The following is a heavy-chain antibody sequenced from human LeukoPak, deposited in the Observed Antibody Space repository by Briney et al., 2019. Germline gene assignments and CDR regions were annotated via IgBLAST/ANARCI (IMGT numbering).Heavy chain of an antibody. Sequence: GGSLRLSCAASGFTVSSNYMSWVRQAPGKGLEWVSVIYSGGSTYYADSVKGRFTISRDNSKNTLYLQMNSLRAEDTAVYYCARQIFGNWNDQGHFDYWGQGTLVTVSS. CDR2: IYSGGST. CDR1: GFTVSSNY. CDR3: ARQIFGNWNDQGHFDY. D-gene: IGHD1-1*01. V-gene: IGHV3-53*01. J-gene: IGHJ4*02.